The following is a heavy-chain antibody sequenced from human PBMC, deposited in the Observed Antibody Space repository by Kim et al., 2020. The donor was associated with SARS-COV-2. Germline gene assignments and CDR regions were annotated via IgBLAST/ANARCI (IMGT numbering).Heavy chain of an antibody. V-gene: IGHV3-23*01. Sequence: GGSLRLSCAASGFTFSSYAMSWVRQAPGKGLEWVSAISGSGGSTYYADSVKGRFTISRDNSKNTLYLQMNSLRAEDTAVYYCAKDQPTVSSFPFLVVVTAIPTGAFDIWGQGTMVTVSS. D-gene: IGHD2-21*02. CDR1: GFTFSSYA. CDR2: ISGSGGST. J-gene: IGHJ3*02. CDR3: AKDQPTVSSFPFLVVVTAIPTGAFDI.